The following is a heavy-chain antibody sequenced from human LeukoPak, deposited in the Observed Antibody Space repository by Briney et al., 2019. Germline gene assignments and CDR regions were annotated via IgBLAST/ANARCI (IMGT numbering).Heavy chain of an antibody. Sequence: SQTPSLTCTVSGGSISSGGYYWSWSRQHPGKGLEWIGYIYYSGSTYYNPSLKSRVTISVDTSKNQFSLKLSSVTAADTAVYYCARKPGGYYGDYVHFDYWGQGTLVTVSS. CDR2: IYYSGST. CDR1: GGSISSGGYY. J-gene: IGHJ4*02. D-gene: IGHD4-17*01. V-gene: IGHV4-31*03. CDR3: ARKPGGYYGDYVHFDY.